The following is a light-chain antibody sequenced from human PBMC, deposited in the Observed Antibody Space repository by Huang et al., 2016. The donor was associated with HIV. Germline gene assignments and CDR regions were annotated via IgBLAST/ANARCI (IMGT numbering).Light chain of an antibody. J-gene: IGKJ1*01. Sequence: EIVMTQSPATLSVSPGERATLSCRASQSVSNNLAWYQQKPCQAPRLLIYAASTRATCIPARFSGSGSGTEFSLTISSLESEDFAVYHCQQYDNWPRTFGQGTKVEFK. CDR3: QQYDNWPRT. CDR1: QSVSNN. CDR2: AAS. V-gene: IGKV3-15*01.